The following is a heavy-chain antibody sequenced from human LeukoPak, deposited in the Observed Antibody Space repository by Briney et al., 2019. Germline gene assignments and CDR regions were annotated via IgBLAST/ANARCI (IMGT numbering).Heavy chain of an antibody. J-gene: IGHJ5*02. CDR1: GFTFSSYW. Sequence: GGSLRLSCAASGFTFSSYWMSWVRQAPGKGLEWVANIKQDGSEKYYEDSVKGRFTISRDNAKNSLYLQMNSLRAEDTAVYYCAREVAARRLGSWFDPWGQGTLVTVSS. CDR2: IKQDGSEK. D-gene: IGHD6-6*01. V-gene: IGHV3-7*01. CDR3: AREVAARRLGSWFDP.